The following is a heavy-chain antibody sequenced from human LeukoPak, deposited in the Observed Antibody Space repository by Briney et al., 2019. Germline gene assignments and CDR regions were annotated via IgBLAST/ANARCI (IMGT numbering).Heavy chain of an antibody. CDR2: IYYSGST. CDR3: ARGTYSSSSHWFDP. D-gene: IGHD6-6*01. Sequence: PSETLSLTCTVSGGSISSGDYYWSWIRQPPGKGLEWIGYIYYSGSTYYNPSLKSRVTISVDTSKNQFSLKLSSVTAADTAVYYYARGTYSSSSHWFDPWGQGTLVTVSS. CDR1: GGSISSGDYY. V-gene: IGHV4-30-4*01. J-gene: IGHJ5*02.